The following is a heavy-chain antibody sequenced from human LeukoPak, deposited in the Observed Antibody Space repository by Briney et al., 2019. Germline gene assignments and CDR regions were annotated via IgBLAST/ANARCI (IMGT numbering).Heavy chain of an antibody. CDR1: GGTFSTFA. CDR3: ATSPTGYSPGY. D-gene: IGHD4-23*01. J-gene: IGHJ4*02. V-gene: IGHV1-69*13. Sequence: ASVKVSCKASGGTFSTFALSWVRQAPGQGPDWMGGIIPILGTANHAQKFQGRVTITVDESTSTAYMELSSLTSEDTAVYYCATSPTGYSPGYWGQGTLVTVSS. CDR2: IIPILGTA.